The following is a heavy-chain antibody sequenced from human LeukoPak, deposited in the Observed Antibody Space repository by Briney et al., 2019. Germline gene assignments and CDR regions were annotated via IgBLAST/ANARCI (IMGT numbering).Heavy chain of an antibody. Sequence: GGSLRLSCAASGFTLSTNGMHWVRQAPGKGLEWVAMISHDGNSKQYADLVKGRFTISRDNSKNTLFLQMNSLRAEDTAVYYCAKDGGLWVSAHWGDSWGRGTLVTVSS. D-gene: IGHD7-27*01. J-gene: IGHJ4*02. V-gene: IGHV3-30*18. CDR3: AKDGGLWVSAHWGDS. CDR1: GFTLSTNG. CDR2: ISHDGNSK.